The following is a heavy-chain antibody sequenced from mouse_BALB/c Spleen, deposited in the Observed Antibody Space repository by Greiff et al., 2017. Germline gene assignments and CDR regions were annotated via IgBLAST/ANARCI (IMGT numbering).Heavy chain of an antibody. J-gene: IGHJ4*01. CDR3: ARDDYGDVYYAMDY. CDR1: GFTFSSYT. CDR2: ISNGGGST. V-gene: IGHV5-12-2*01. D-gene: IGHD2-4*01. Sequence: EVQLVESGGGLVQPGGSLKLSCAASGFTFSSYTMSWVRQTPEKRLEWVAYISNGGGSTYYPDTVKGRFTISRDNAKNTLYLQMSSLKSEDTAMYYCARDDYGDVYYAMDYWGQGTSVTVSS.